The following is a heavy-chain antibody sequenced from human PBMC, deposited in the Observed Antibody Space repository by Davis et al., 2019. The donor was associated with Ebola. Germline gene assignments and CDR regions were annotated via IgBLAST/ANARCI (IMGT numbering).Heavy chain of an antibody. CDR2: INPNSGGT. J-gene: IGHJ6*03. D-gene: IGHD3-3*01. CDR1: GYTFTGYY. Sequence: ASVKVSCKASGYTFTGYYMHWVRQAPGQGLEWMGWINPNSGGTNYAQKFQGRVTITRNTSISTAYMELNSLRSEDTAVYYCARGNKYDFWSGYYGPGYYYYYMDVWGKGTTVTVSS. V-gene: IGHV1-2*02. CDR3: ARGNKYDFWSGYYGPGYYYYYMDV.